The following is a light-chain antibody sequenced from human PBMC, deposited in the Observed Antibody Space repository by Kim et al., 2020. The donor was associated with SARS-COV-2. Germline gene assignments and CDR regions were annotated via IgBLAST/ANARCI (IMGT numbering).Light chain of an antibody. J-gene: IGLJ2*01. Sequence: GHGVTTSGSVSSSNIGSNVVDWSQQPPGTAPKLLIYTTDQRPSGVPDRFSGSKSGTSASLASSGLQSEDEAHYYCAAWDDSVNGVVFGGGTQLTVL. CDR2: TTD. V-gene: IGLV1-44*01. CDR3: AAWDDSVNGVV. CDR1: SSNIGSNV.